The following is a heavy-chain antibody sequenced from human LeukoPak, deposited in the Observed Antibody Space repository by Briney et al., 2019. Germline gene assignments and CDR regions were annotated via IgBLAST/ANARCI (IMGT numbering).Heavy chain of an antibody. CDR1: GFTFSSYG. Sequence: GGSLRLSCAASGFTFSSYGMHWVRQAPGKGGEGVGFIRYDGSNKYYADSVKGRFTISRDNAKNSLYLQMNSLRAEDTAVYYCAREGYSYGYSGAFDIWGQGTMVTVSS. D-gene: IGHD5-18*01. J-gene: IGHJ3*02. V-gene: IGHV3-30*02. CDR2: IRYDGSNK. CDR3: AREGYSYGYSGAFDI.